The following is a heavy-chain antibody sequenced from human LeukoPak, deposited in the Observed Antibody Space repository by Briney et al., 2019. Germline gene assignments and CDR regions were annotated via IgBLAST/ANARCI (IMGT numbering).Heavy chain of an antibody. CDR2: IIGGGGST. V-gene: IGHV3-23*01. CDR3: AHGAMYQLDY. CDR1: GFPFDDYG. Sequence: GGSLRLSCAASGFPFDDYGMTWVRQAPGKGLEWVSGIIGGGGSTYYADSVKGRFTISGDNSRNTLFLQMNSLRAEDTAVYYCAHGAMYQLDYWGQGTLVTVSS. D-gene: IGHD2-2*01. J-gene: IGHJ4*02.